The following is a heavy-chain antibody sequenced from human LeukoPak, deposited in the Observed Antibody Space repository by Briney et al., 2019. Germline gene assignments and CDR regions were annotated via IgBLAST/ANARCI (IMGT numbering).Heavy chain of an antibody. CDR1: GYTFTSYD. J-gene: IGHJ3*02. CDR3: ARSKAKVAFDI. CDR2: MNPNSGNT. Sequence: ASVKVSCKASGYTFTSYDINWVRQATGQGLEWMGWMNPNSGNTGYAQKFQGRVTITRNTSISTAYMELSSLRSEDTAVYYCARSKAKVAFDIWAKGQWSPSLQ. D-gene: IGHD5-18*01. V-gene: IGHV1-8*03.